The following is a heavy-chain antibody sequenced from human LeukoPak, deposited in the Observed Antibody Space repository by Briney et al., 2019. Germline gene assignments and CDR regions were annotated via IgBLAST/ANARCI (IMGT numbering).Heavy chain of an antibody. CDR2: TSGSGGST. Sequence: GGSLRLSCAASGFTFSTYSMNWVRQAPGKGLEWVSGTSGSGGSTYFADSVAGRFTFSRDNAKNTLYLQMNSLRAEDTAVYYCARGARYCTSTSCQVRYYMDVWGKGTTVTISS. CDR3: ARGARYCTSTSCQVRYYMDV. D-gene: IGHD2-2*01. V-gene: IGHV3-23*01. J-gene: IGHJ6*03. CDR1: GFTFSTYS.